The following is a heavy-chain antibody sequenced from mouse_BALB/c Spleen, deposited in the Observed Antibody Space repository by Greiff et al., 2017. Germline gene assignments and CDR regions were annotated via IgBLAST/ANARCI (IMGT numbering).Heavy chain of an antibody. J-gene: IGHJ2*01. CDR2: ISSGGSYT. CDR3: ARNYYGSSSHYFDY. V-gene: IGHV5-9-4*01. CDR1: GFTFSSYA. Sequence: EVKLVESGGGLVKPGGSLKLSCAASGFTFSSYAMSWVRQSPEKRLEWVAEISSGGSYTYYPDTVTGRFTISRDNAKNTLYLEMSSLRSEDTAMYYCARNYYGSSSHYFDYWGQGTTLTVSS. D-gene: IGHD1-1*01.